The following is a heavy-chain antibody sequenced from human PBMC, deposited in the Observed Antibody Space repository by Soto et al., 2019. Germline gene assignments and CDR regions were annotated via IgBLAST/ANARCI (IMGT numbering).Heavy chain of an antibody. J-gene: IGHJ3*02. CDR3: ARVNAYDSSGYYLRNAFDI. CDR1: GGTFSSYA. V-gene: IGHV1-69*13. Sequence: SVKVSGKASGGTFSSYAISWVRQAPGQGLEWMGGIIPIFGTANYAQKFQGRVTITADESTSTAYMELSSLRSEDTAVYYCARVNAYDSSGYYLRNAFDIWGQGTMVTVSS. CDR2: IIPIFGTA. D-gene: IGHD3-22*01.